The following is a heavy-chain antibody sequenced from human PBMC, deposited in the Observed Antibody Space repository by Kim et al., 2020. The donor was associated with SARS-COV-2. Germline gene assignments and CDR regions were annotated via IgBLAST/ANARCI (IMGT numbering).Heavy chain of an antibody. V-gene: IGHV3-15*01. CDR1: GFIFSNAS. D-gene: IGHD6-19*01. Sequence: GGSLRLSCAASGFIFSNASMNWVRQAPGKGLEWVGRIKSKTDGAATDYAARVKGRITSSRDDSKNTLYLQMNSVKIEDTAVYYSSTHAVWAVAGPHWGQGTLVTVSS. J-gene: IGHJ4*02. CDR2: IKSKTDGAAT. CDR3: STHAVWAVAGPH.